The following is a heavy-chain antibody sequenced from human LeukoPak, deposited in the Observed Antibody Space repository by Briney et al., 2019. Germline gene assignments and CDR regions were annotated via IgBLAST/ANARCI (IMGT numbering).Heavy chain of an antibody. CDR3: AREVSGGMDV. Sequence: GGSLRLSCAGSGFSLSSYDMHWVRQGTGKGLEWVSGIGSGGNPYYPGSEKGRFTISRENVKNSLYLQINTLRAGDTAVYYCAREVSGGMDVWGQGTTVTVSS. J-gene: IGHJ6*02. CDR2: IGSGGNP. D-gene: IGHD3-10*01. CDR1: GFSLSSYD. V-gene: IGHV3-13*05.